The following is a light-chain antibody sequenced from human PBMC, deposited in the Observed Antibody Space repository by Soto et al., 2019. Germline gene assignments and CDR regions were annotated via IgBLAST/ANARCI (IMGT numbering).Light chain of an antibody. CDR2: DVT. CDR3: CSYAGTYTFV. Sequence: QSALTQPRSVSASPGQSVTISCTGSSSDVGGSNHVSWYQHHPGKAPKFIIYDVTKRPSGVPDRFSGSKSGNTASLTISGLQAEDEADYYCCSYAGTYTFVFGTGTKVTAL. V-gene: IGLV2-11*01. J-gene: IGLJ1*01. CDR1: SSDVGGSNH.